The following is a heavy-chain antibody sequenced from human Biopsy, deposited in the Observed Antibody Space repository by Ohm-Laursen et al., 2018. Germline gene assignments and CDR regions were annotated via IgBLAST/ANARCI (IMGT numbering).Heavy chain of an antibody. J-gene: IGHJ4*02. V-gene: IGHV1-18*01. D-gene: IGHD3-16*01. Sequence: SSVKVSCKASGYTFTDAAITWVRQVGGQGFGWLGWISTKTGNTNFAQKFQGRITLTTDASTATAYMELRGLISDDTAVYYCARNRANDYVWGSYGDDNWGQGTLVTVSS. CDR3: ARNRANDYVWGSYGDDN. CDR2: ISTKTGNT. CDR1: GYTFTDAA.